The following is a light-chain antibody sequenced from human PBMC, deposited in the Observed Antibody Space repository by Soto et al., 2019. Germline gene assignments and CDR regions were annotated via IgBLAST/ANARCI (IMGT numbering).Light chain of an antibody. J-gene: IGKJ1*01. Sequence: EIVLTQSPVTLSLSPGERATLSCRTSQSVSSSFLAWYQQKPGQAPRLLIYGASSRATGIPDRFSGSGSGTDFTLTISGLEPEDFAVYYCQQYGSSPWTFGQGTKVEIK. CDR3: QQYGSSPWT. CDR1: QSVSSSF. V-gene: IGKV3-20*01. CDR2: GAS.